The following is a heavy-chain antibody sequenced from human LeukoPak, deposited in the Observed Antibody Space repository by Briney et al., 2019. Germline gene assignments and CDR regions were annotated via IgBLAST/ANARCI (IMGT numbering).Heavy chain of an antibody. Sequence: PGGSLRLSCGASGFTLSDSYMSWIRQAPGKGLEWVSYILMSTNYTSYAASVKGRFTISRDNAKNPLYLQMNSLRAEDTALYYCAKEGGTRGTFDVWGQGTMVTVSS. CDR2: ILMSTNYT. D-gene: IGHD3/OR15-3a*01. CDR3: AKEGGTRGTFDV. CDR1: GFTLSDSY. V-gene: IGHV3-11*05. J-gene: IGHJ3*01.